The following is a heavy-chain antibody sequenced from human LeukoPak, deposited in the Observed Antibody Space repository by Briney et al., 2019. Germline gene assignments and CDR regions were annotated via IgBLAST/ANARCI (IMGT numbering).Heavy chain of an antibody. CDR3: AKDHLIRYCSSTSCYLAAAFDY. Sequence: PGGSLRLSCAASGFTFSTYGMSWVRQAPGKGLEWVSAISGSGGSTYYADSVKGRFTISRDNSKNTLYLQMNSLRAEDTAVYYCAKDHLIRYCSSTSCYLAAAFDYWGQGTLVTVSS. D-gene: IGHD2-2*01. V-gene: IGHV3-23*01. J-gene: IGHJ4*02. CDR2: ISGSGGST. CDR1: GFTFSTYG.